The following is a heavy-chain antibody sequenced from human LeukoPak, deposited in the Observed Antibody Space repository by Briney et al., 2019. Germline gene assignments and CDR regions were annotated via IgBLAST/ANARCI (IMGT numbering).Heavy chain of an antibody. CDR2: IYYSGST. CDR3: ARELRDFWSGYPLFDY. J-gene: IGHJ4*02. D-gene: IGHD3-3*01. V-gene: IGHV4-30-4*08. Sequence: SQTLSPTCTVSGGSISSGDYYWSWIRQPPGKGLEWIGYIYYSGSTYYNPSLKSRVTISVDTSKNHFSLKLSSVTAADTAVYYCARELRDFWSGYPLFDYWGQGTLVTVSS. CDR1: GGSISSGDYY.